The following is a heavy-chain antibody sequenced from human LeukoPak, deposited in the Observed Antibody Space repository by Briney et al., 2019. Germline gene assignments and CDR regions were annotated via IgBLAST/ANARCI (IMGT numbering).Heavy chain of an antibody. Sequence: GGSLRLSCAASGFTFSSYAMSWVRQAPGKGLEWVSAISGSGGSTYYADSVKGRFTISRDNSKNTLYLQMNSLRAEDTAVYYCAKVRDPIVVVPAAMGLSDYWGQGTLVTVSS. CDR1: GFTFSSYA. D-gene: IGHD2-2*01. J-gene: IGHJ4*02. CDR2: ISGSGGST. CDR3: AKVRDPIVVVPAAMGLSDY. V-gene: IGHV3-23*01.